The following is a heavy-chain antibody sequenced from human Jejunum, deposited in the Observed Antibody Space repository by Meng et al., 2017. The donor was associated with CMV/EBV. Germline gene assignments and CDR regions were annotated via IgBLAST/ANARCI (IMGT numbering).Heavy chain of an antibody. CDR2: ISAYTGNT. CDR1: GYMFSTFG. V-gene: IGHV1-18*01. D-gene: IGHD5-18*01. CDR3: ARGGYSFGEINDY. J-gene: IGHJ4*02. Sequence: AFGYMFSTFGLPWVRQHPGQGLEWLGWISAYTGNTTSAQKLQGRVTMTPDTSTSPASMELRSLSSDDTAVYYCARGGYSFGEINDYWGQGTLVTVSS.